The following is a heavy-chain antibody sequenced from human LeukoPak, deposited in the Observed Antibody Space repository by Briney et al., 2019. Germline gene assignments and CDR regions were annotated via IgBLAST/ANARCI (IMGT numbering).Heavy chain of an antibody. CDR1: GFTFSHTG. Sequence: GGSLRLPCAASGFTFSHTGIHWVRQAPGKGLEWVALIYYDGSNQFYADSVKGRFTISRDNSKNMVFLHLNSLRDEDTAVYFCAKDYGTTGYYRGGFFDYWGQGALVTVSS. D-gene: IGHD2-15*01. J-gene: IGHJ4*02. CDR3: AKDYGTTGYYRGGFFDY. V-gene: IGHV3-33*06. CDR2: IYYDGSNQ.